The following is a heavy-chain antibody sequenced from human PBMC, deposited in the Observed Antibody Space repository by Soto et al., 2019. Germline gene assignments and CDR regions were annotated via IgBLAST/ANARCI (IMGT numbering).Heavy chain of an antibody. CDR2: IYYSGST. V-gene: IGHV4-39*01. D-gene: IGHD2-8*01. J-gene: IGHJ4*02. CDR3: ARPTGRTFFLFDY. CDR1: GGSISSSSYY. Sequence: QLQLQESGPGLVKPSETLSLTCTVSGGSISSSSYYWGWIRQPPGKGLEWIGSIYYSGSTYYNPSLKSRVTISVDTSKNQFSLKLSSVTAADTAVYYCARPTGRTFFLFDYWGQGTLVTVSS.